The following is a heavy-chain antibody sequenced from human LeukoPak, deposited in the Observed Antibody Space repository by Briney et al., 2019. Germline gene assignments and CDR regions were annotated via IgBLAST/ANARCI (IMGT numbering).Heavy chain of an antibody. CDR2: IYHSGST. D-gene: IGHD2-2*01. Sequence: SETLSLTCAVSGYSISSGYYWGWIRQPPGKGLEWIGSIYHSGSTYYNPSLKSRVTISVDTSKNQFSLKLSSVTAADTAVYYCARARYCSSTSCYAPCNWFDPWGQGTLVTVSS. CDR3: ARARYCSSTSCYAPCNWFDP. CDR1: GYSISSGYY. V-gene: IGHV4-38-2*01. J-gene: IGHJ5*02.